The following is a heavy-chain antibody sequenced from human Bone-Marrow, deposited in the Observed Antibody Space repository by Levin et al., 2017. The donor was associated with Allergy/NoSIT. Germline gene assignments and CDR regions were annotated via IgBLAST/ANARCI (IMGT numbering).Heavy chain of an antibody. J-gene: IGHJ2*01. V-gene: IGHV7-4-1*02. D-gene: IGHD6-13*01. Sequence: ASVKVSCKASGYTFTSYAMNWVRQAPGQGLEWMGWINTNTGNPTYAQGFTGRFVFSLDTSVSTAYLQISSLKAEDTAVYYCARGDSSSLSWYFDLWGRGTLVTVSS. CDR1: GYTFTSYA. CDR3: ARGDSSSLSWYFDL. CDR2: INTNTGNP.